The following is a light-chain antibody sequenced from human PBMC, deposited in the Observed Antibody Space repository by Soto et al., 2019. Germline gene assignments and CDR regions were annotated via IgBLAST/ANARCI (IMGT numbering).Light chain of an antibody. CDR3: LQDYNYPFT. Sequence: EIVMTQSPAPMSVSPGERATVPCRSSQSVRNNLAWYQQKPGQAPRLLIYGASTRATGIPARFSGSGSGTDFTLTISSLQPEDFATYYCLQDYNYPFTFGPGTKVDI. J-gene: IGKJ3*01. V-gene: IGKV3-15*01. CDR1: QSVRNN. CDR2: GAS.